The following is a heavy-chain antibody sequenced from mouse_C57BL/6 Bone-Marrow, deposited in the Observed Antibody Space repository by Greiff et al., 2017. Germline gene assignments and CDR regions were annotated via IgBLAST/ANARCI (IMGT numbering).Heavy chain of an antibody. CDR2: ISYDGSN. Sequence: EVKLQESGPGLVKPSQSLSLTCSVTGYSITSGYYWNWIRQFPGNKLEWMGYISYDGSNNYNPSLKNRISITRDTSKNQFFLKLNSVTTEDTATYYCAREGVIYYGNFYAMDYWGQGTSVTVSS. J-gene: IGHJ4*01. V-gene: IGHV3-6*01. CDR3: AREGVIYYGNFYAMDY. D-gene: IGHD2-1*01. CDR1: GYSITSGYY.